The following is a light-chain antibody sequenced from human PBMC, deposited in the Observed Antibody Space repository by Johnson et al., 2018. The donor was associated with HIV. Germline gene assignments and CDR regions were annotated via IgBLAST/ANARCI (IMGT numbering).Light chain of an antibody. J-gene: IGLJ1*01. Sequence: QSVLTQPPSVSAAPGQRVTISCSGSSSNIGNNYVSWYQHLPGTAPKLLIYDNNKRPSGIPDRFSGSKSGTSATLGITGLQTGDEADYYCGTWDSSLCAYVVGPGTKVTVL. CDR3: GTWDSSLCAYV. V-gene: IGLV1-51*01. CDR2: DNN. CDR1: SSNIGNNY.